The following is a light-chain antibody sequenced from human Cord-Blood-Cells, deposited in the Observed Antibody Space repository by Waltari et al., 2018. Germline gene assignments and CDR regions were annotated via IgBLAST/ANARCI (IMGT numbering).Light chain of an antibody. CDR3: QQRSNWPRT. J-gene: IGKJ2*01. CDR2: DAS. CDR1: QRVSSY. Sequence: EIVLTQSPATLSLSPGDRATLSCRASQRVSSYLAWYLQKPGQAPRLLIYDASNRATGIPARFSGSGSGTDFTLTISSLEPEDFAVYYCQQRSNWPRTFGQGTKLEIK. V-gene: IGKV3-11*01.